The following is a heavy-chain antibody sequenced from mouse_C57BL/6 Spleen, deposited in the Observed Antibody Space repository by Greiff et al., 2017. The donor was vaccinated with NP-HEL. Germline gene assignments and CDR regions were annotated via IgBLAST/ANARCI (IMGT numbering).Heavy chain of an antibody. J-gene: IGHJ3*01. CDR1: GYTFTSYW. CDR3: AYTTVVDPWFAY. V-gene: IGHV1-69*01. D-gene: IGHD1-1*01. CDR2: IDPSDSYT. Sequence: QVQLQHPGAELVMPGASVKLSCKASGYTFTSYWMHWVKQRPGQGLEWIGEIDPSDSYTNYNQKFKGKSTLTVDKSSSTAYMQLSSLTSEDSAVYYCAYTTVVDPWFAYWGQGTLVTVSA.